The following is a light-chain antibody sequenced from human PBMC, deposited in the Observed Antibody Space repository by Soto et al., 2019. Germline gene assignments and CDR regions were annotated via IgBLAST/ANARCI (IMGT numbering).Light chain of an antibody. J-gene: IGKJ1*01. CDR1: ESLLHRNGNTL. Sequence: DIVLTQSPLSLTVTPGESASISCTSSESLLHRNGNTLLDWYLQKPGQSPQLLIYLVSRRASGVPDRFSGGGSGSDFTLTISRVEAEDVGLYYCMQGLQTPRTFGLGTRVEIK. CDR2: LVS. CDR3: MQGLQTPRT. V-gene: IGKV2-28*01.